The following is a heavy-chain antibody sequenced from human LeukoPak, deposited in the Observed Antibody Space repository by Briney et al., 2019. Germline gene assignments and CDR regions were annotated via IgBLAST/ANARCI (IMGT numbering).Heavy chain of an antibody. J-gene: IGHJ3*02. CDR2: IKQDGSEK. CDR3: ARDLYSSGWASDAFDI. V-gene: IGHV3-7*01. D-gene: IGHD6-19*01. CDR1: GFTFSNAW. Sequence: GGSLRLSCAASGFTFSNAWMSWVRQAPGKGLEWVANIKQDGSEKYYVDSVKGRFTISRDNSKNTLYLQMNSLRAEDTAVYYCARDLYSSGWASDAFDIRGQGTMVTVSS.